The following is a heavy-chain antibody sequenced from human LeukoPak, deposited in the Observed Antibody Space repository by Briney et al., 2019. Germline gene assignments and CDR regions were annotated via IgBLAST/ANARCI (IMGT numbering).Heavy chain of an antibody. CDR1: GGSISSGGYY. Sequence: SQTLSLTCTVSGGSISSGGYYWSWIRQPPGKGLEWIGYIYHSGSTYYNPSLKSRVTISVDRSKNQFSLKLSSVTAADTAVYYCARDYSGGWFFDYWGQGTLVTVSS. D-gene: IGHD6-19*01. V-gene: IGHV4-30-2*01. J-gene: IGHJ4*02. CDR2: IYHSGST. CDR3: ARDYSGGWFFDY.